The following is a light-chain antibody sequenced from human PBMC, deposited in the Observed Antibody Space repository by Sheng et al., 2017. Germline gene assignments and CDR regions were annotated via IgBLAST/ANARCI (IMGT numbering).Light chain of an antibody. Sequence: QSALTQPPSASGSPGQSVTISCTGTSSDVGGYNYVYWYQQHPGKAPKLMISEVSKRPSGVPDRFSGSKSGNTASLTVSGLQAEDEADYYCSSYAGSNKMVFGGGTKVTVL. CDR3: SSYAGSNKMV. V-gene: IGLV2-8*01. CDR1: SSDVGGYNY. J-gene: IGLJ2*01. CDR2: EVS.